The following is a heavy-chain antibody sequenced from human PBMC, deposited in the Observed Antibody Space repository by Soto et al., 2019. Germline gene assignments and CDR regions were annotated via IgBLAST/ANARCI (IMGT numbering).Heavy chain of an antibody. Sequence: PSETLSLTCTVSGGSISSGDYYWSWIRQPPGKGLEWIGYIYYSGSTYYNPSLKSRVTISVDTSKNQFSLKLSSVTAADTAVYYCARDRVELPYNWFDPWGQGTLVTVSS. CDR2: IYYSGST. V-gene: IGHV4-30-4*01. CDR3: ARDRVELPYNWFDP. D-gene: IGHD3-16*02. CDR1: GGSISSGDYY. J-gene: IGHJ5*02.